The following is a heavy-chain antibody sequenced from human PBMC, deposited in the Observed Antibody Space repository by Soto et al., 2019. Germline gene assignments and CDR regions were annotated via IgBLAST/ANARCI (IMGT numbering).Heavy chain of an antibody. Sequence: DVQLTESGGGLGPPGGFPKLSWGAPGFRFGSDWVGLGPQASGKRLEWVANIRKDGSQEHYADSVRGRFSVSRDNAKDSLYLQMNSLRLEDTAVYYCTRDANYRDDSAYYDVFDIWGQGTMVTVSS. CDR2: IRKDGSQE. V-gene: IGHV3-7*05. D-gene: IGHD3-16*01. J-gene: IGHJ3*02. CDR3: TRDANYRDDSAYYDVFDI. CDR1: GFRFGSDW.